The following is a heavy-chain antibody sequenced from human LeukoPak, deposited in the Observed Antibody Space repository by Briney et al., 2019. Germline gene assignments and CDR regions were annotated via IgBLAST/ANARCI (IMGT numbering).Heavy chain of an antibody. Sequence: GGSLRLSCAASGFTFSSYAMSWVRQAPGKGPEWVANIKEDGSATYYVDSVKGRFTISRDNAKKSLYLQMNSLRAEDTAVYYCARDSPGYLAYDSWGQGTLVTVSS. J-gene: IGHJ4*02. CDR2: IKEDGSAT. CDR3: ARDSPGYLAYDS. CDR1: GFTFSSYA. D-gene: IGHD1-1*01. V-gene: IGHV3-7*04.